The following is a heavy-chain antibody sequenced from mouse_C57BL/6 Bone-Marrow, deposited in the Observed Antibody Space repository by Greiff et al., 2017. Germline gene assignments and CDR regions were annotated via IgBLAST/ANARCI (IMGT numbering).Heavy chain of an antibody. CDR3: AREWGYILPGDY. D-gene: IGHD2-14*01. V-gene: IGHV5-4*01. CDR2: ISDGGSYT. J-gene: IGHJ2*01. CDR1: GFTFSSYS. Sequence: EVQLQESGGGLVKPGGSLKLSCAASGFTFSSYSMYWVRQTPEKRLEWVATISDGGSYTYYPDNVKGRFTISRDNAKNNLYLQMSHLKSEDTAMYHCAREWGYILPGDYWGQGTTLTVSS.